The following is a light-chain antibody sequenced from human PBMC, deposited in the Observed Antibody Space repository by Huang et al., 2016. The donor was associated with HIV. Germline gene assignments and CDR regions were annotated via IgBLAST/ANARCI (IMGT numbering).Light chain of an antibody. CDR1: QIINSNY. CDR3: QQYCTSPYT. J-gene: IGKJ2*01. V-gene: IGKV3-20*01. CDR2: GAS. Sequence: EIVLTQSPGTLSLSPGESAILSCRASQIINSNYLAWYQQKRDQAPRLLIYGASNRATGVPDRFSASGSGTEFTLTVSRLAPEDFAMYYCQQYCTSPYTFGQGTQLEI.